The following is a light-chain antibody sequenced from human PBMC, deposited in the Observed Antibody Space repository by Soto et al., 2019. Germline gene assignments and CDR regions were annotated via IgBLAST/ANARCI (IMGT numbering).Light chain of an antibody. CDR3: KQYGSSPLT. J-gene: IGKJ4*01. CDR1: QSVSSSY. Sequence: EIVLTQSPGTLSLSPGERATLSCRASQSVSSSYLAWYQQKPGQAPRLLIYGASSRATGIPDRFSGSGSGTDFTLTISRLEPADFAVYYCKQYGSSPLTFGGGTKVEIK. CDR2: GAS. V-gene: IGKV3-20*01.